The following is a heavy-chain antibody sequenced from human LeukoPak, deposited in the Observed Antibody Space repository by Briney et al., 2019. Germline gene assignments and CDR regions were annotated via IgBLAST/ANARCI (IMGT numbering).Heavy chain of an antibody. CDR3: ARAMGYDQYYFDY. CDR1: GGSISSYY. Sequence: SETLSLTCTVSGGSISSYYWSWIRQPPGKGLEWIGYIYYSGSTNYNPSLKSRVTIPVDTSKNQFSPKLSSVTAADTAVYYCARAMGYDQYYFDYWGQGTLVTVSS. V-gene: IGHV4-59*01. D-gene: IGHD5-12*01. J-gene: IGHJ4*02. CDR2: IYYSGST.